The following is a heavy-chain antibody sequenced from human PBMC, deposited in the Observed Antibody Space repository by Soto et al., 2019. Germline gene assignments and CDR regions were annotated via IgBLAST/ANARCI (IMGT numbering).Heavy chain of an antibody. V-gene: IGHV3-48*02. D-gene: IGHD2-15*01. CDR2: ISGSSSTI. J-gene: IGHJ4*02. CDR1: GFTFSSYS. CDR3: AGRIGKADY. Sequence: PRFSCAAAGFTFSSYSMNWVRQAPGKGLEWVSYISGSSSTIHYADSVKGRFTISRDNAKTSLYLQMNSLRDEDTAVYYCAGRIGKADYWGQGTLVTVSS.